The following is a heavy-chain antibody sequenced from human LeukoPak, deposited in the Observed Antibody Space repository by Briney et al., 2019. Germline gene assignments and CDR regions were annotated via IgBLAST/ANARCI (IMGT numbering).Heavy chain of an antibody. Sequence: GASVKVSCKASGGTFSSYGISWVRQAPGQGLEWMGGIIPMFGIANYAQKFQGRVTITTDESTTTAYMELSSLRSDDTAVYYCARDVYSIAAAGTFDYWGQGTLVTVSS. J-gene: IGHJ4*02. V-gene: IGHV1-69*05. CDR2: IIPMFGIA. CDR1: GGTFSSYG. CDR3: ARDVYSIAAAGTFDY. D-gene: IGHD6-13*01.